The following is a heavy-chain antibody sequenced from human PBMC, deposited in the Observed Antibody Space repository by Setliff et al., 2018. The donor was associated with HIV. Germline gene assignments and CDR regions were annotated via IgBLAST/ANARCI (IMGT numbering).Heavy chain of an antibody. CDR1: GYVFSDYW. CDR2: VYPADSNT. D-gene: IGHD3-3*02. J-gene: IGHJ4*02. CDR3: ARLGGSFGIPHFDF. Sequence: PGESLKISCEVSGYVFSDYWIAWVRQTPGKGLEWIGLVYPADSNTIYSPSFQHQVTISADKSFSTAFLQWSDVKASDSGIYFCARLGGSFGIPHFDFWGQGTPVTVSS. V-gene: IGHV5-51*01.